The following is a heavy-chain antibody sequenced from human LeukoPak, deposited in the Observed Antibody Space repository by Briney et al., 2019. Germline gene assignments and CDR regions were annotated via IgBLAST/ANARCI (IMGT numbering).Heavy chain of an antibody. CDR1: GGSISSSNW. J-gene: IGHJ4*02. V-gene: IGHV4-4*02. Sequence: SETLSLTCAVSGGSISSSNWWSWVRQPPGKGLEWIGEIYHSGSTNYNPSLKSRATISVDKSKNQFSLKLSSVTAADTAVYYCARVRSSWFGFDYWGQGTLVTVSS. D-gene: IGHD6-13*01. CDR2: IYHSGST. CDR3: ARVRSSWFGFDY.